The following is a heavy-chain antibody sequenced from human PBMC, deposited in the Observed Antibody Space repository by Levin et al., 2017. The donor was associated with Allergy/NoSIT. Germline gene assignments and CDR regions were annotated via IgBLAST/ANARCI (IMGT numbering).Heavy chain of an antibody. CDR3: ARIAASEKYYYYYYMDV. J-gene: IGHJ6*03. CDR2: IYYWGNT. CDR1: GGSISSSSYY. Sequence: ASETLSLTCTVSGGSISSSSYYWGWIRQPPGKGLEWIGSIYYWGNTYYNPSLESRVTISVDTSKNQFSLKLSSVTAADTAVYYCARIAASEKYYYYYYMDVWGKGTTVTVSS. V-gene: IGHV4-39*01. D-gene: IGHD6-25*01.